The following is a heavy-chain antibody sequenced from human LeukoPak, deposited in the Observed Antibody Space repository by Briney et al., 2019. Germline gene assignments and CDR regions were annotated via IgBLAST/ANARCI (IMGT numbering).Heavy chain of an antibody. CDR1: GGTFSSYA. D-gene: IGHD4-11*01. J-gene: IGHJ4*02. CDR2: IIPIFGTA. CDR3: ARDYSRVRGGYFDY. V-gene: IGHV1-69*05. Sequence: SVKVSCKASGGTFSSYAISWVRQAPGQGLEWMGGIIPIFGTANYAQKFQGRVTMTRDMSTSTVYMELSSLGSEDTAVYYCARDYSRVRGGYFDYWGQGTLVTVSS.